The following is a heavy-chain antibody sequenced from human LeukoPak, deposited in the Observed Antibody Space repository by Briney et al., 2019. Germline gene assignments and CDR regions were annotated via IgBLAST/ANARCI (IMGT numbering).Heavy chain of an antibody. CDR1: GFTFSSYG. J-gene: IGHJ3*02. Sequence: GGSLRLSCAASGFTFSSYGMHWVRQAPGKGLEWVAGTSYDGSNKYYADSVKGRFTISRDNAKNTLTLQMNSLRVEDTALYYCGREDRVVLGNDACDIWGQGTMVTVSS. V-gene: IGHV3-30*03. D-gene: IGHD2-8*01. CDR3: GREDRVVLGNDACDI. CDR2: TSYDGSNK.